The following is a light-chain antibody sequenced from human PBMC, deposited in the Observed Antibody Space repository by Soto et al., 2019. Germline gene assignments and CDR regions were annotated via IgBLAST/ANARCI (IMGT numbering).Light chain of an antibody. CDR3: QEFGSN. CDR2: GAS. CDR1: QSISRTY. Sequence: EIVLTQSPGTLSLSPGERATLSCRANQSISRTYVGWYQQKPGQAPRVLMTGASNRATGIPDRFSGSGSGTEFTLTISRLEPEDSAAYYCQEFGSNFGGGTRVE. J-gene: IGKJ4*01. V-gene: IGKV3-20*01.